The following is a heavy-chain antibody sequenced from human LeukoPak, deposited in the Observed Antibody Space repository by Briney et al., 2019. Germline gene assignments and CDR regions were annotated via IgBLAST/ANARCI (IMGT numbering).Heavy chain of an antibody. D-gene: IGHD3-10*01. CDR3: AREGYYGSGSPPSLYFDY. Sequence: GGSLRLSCAASGFTFRNYVIHWVRQAPGKGLEWVAVTSSDLNVKLYADSVKGRFTISRDNSRSTLYLQVNSLRPEDTAIYYCAREGYYGSGSPPSLYFDYWGQGTLVTVSS. CDR2: TSSDLNVK. J-gene: IGHJ4*02. CDR1: GFTFRNYV. V-gene: IGHV3-30-3*01.